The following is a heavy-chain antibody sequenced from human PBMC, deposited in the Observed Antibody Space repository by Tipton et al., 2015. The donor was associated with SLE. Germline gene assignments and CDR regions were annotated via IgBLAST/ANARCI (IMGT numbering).Heavy chain of an antibody. CDR1: GGSISSSSYY. Sequence: TLSLTCTVSGGSISSSSYYWGWIRQPPGKGLEWIGSIYYSGSTYYNPSLKSRVTISEDTSKNQFSLKLSSVTAADTAVYYCARHDGGSIVVVLQHYFDYWGQGTLVTVSS. J-gene: IGHJ4*02. CDR3: ARHDGGSIVVVLQHYFDY. V-gene: IGHV4-39*01. D-gene: IGHD3-22*01. CDR2: IYYSGST.